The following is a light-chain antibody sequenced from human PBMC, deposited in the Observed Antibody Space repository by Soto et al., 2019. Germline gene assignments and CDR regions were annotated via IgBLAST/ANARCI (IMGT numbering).Light chain of an antibody. V-gene: IGKV2-28*01. CDR1: QSLLHSNGYNY. CDR2: LGS. Sequence: DIVMTQSPLSLPVTPGEPSSISCRSSQSLLHSNGYNYLEWYVQKPGQSPQLLIYLGSDRASGVPDRFSGSGSGTDVTLKISRVEADDFGVYYCMQGLSGFSFGPGTKVDIK. J-gene: IGKJ3*01. CDR3: MQGLSGFS.